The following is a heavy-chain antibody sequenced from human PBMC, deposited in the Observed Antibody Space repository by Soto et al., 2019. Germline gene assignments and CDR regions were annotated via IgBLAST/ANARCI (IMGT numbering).Heavy chain of an antibody. Sequence: QIHLVQSGAEVKKPGASVKVSCKGSGYGFTTYGITWVRQAPGQGLEWMAWISAHNGNTNYAQKLQGRVTMTRDTSTSTAYMELGSLRSDDTAVYYCARGRYGDYWGQGALVTVSS. V-gene: IGHV1-18*01. D-gene: IGHD1-1*01. J-gene: IGHJ4*02. CDR2: ISAHNGNT. CDR1: GYGFTTYG. CDR3: ARGRYGDY.